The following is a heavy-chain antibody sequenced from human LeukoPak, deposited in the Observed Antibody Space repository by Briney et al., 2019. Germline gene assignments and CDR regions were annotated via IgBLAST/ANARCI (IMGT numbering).Heavy chain of an antibody. V-gene: IGHV1-8*01. CDR2: MNPNSGNT. Sequence: GASVKVSCKASGYTFTSYDINWVRQATGQGLEWMGWMNPNSGNTGYAQKFQGRVTMTRNTSISTAYMELSSLRSEDTAVYYCARGGSSWYWGGYYFDYWGQGTLVTVSS. J-gene: IGHJ4*02. D-gene: IGHD6-13*01. CDR3: ARGGSSWYWGGYYFDY. CDR1: GYTFTSYD.